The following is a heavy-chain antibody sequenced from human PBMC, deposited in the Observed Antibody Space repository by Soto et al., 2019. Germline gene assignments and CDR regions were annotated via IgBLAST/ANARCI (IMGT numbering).Heavy chain of an antibody. V-gene: IGHV4-39*01. Sequence: SETLSLTCTVSGGSISSSSYYWGWIRQPPGKGLEWIGSIYYSGSTYYNPSLKSRVTISVDTSKNQFSLKLSSVTAADTAVYYCARRVHSSGWYYPYYFDYWGQGTLVTVSS. CDR1: GGSISSSSYY. CDR2: IYYSGST. CDR3: ARRVHSSGWYYPYYFDY. D-gene: IGHD6-19*01. J-gene: IGHJ4*02.